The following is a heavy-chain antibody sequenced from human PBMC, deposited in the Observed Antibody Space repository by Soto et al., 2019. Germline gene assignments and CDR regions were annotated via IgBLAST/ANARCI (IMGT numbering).Heavy chain of an antibody. CDR2: ISGSGGSI. J-gene: IGHJ4*02. D-gene: IGHD3-10*01. Sequence: EVQLLESGGGLVQPGGSLRLSCAASGFTFSSYAMSWVRQAPGKGLEWVSAISGSGGSIYYADSVKGRFTISRDNSKNTLYLQMNSLRAEDTAVYYCAKGYYGSGSYPYDYWGQGTLVTVSS. V-gene: IGHV3-23*01. CDR1: GFTFSSYA. CDR3: AKGYYGSGSYPYDY.